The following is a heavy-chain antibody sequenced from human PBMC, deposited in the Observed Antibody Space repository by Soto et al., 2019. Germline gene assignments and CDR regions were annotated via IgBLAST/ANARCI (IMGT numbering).Heavy chain of an antibody. J-gene: IGHJ4*02. V-gene: IGHV1-18*01. CDR1: GYTFTSYG. CDR3: ARDLPNYHGSGTFYK. CDR2: INAYNGNT. D-gene: IGHD3-10*01. Sequence: QVQLVQSGAEVKKPGASVKVSCKASGYTFTSYGISWGRQAPGQGLAWMGWINAYNGNTNYAQEFQGRDSVTTDTSTSTAYMELRSLRSDDTAVYYCARDLPNYHGSGTFYKWGQGTLVTVSS.